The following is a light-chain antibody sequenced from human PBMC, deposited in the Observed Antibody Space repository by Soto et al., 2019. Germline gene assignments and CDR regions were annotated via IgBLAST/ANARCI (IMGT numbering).Light chain of an antibody. CDR2: SSS. CDR1: QTVSNN. Sequence: EIVMTQYPATLSVSPGERATLSCRASQTVSNNLAWYQQKPGQAPRLPFYSSSTRATGVPARFSGSRSGTDFTLTISSLQSEDFAVYYCQQYNSWPLTFGGGTKVETK. CDR3: QQYNSWPLT. V-gene: IGKV3-15*01. J-gene: IGKJ4*01.